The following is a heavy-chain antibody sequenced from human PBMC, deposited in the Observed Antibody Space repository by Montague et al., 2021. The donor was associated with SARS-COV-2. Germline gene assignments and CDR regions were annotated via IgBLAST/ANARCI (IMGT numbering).Heavy chain of an antibody. CDR3: AHRRTTVTSPYFDL. CDR1: GFSLSTSGVG. V-gene: IGHV2-5*02. CDR2: IYWXXXN. J-gene: IGHJ2*01. Sequence: PALVKPTQTLTLTRTFSGFSLSTSGVGVGWIRQPPGKALEWLALIYWXXXNRYSPSLKSRLTITKDTSKNQVVLTMTNMDPADTATYYCAHRRTTVTSPYFDLWGRGTLVTVSS. D-gene: IGHD4-17*01.